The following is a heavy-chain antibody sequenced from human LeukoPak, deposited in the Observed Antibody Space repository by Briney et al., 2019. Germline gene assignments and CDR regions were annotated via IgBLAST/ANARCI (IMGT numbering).Heavy chain of an antibody. CDR2: IYPGDSDT. Sequence: GESLKISCKGSGYSFTSYWIGWVRQMPGKGLEWMGIIYPGDSDTRYSPSFQGQVIISADKSNSTAYLQWSSLKASDTAMYYCARVGRARSSSSVVDYWGQGTLVTVSS. CDR3: ARVGRARSSSSVVDY. V-gene: IGHV5-51*01. CDR1: GYSFTSYW. D-gene: IGHD6-6*01. J-gene: IGHJ4*02.